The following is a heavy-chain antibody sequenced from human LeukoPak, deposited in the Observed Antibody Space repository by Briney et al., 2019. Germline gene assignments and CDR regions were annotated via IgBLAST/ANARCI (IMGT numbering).Heavy chain of an antibody. CDR2: IYYSGST. J-gene: IGHJ3*02. Sequence: SETLSLTCTVSGGSISSSSHYWGWIRQPPGKGLEWIGTIYYSGSTYYNPSLKSRVTISVDTSKNQFSLKLSSVTAADTAVYYCARRNGDYGGGSFDIWGQGTMVTISS. CDR1: GGSISSSSHY. V-gene: IGHV4-39*07. D-gene: IGHD4-17*01. CDR3: ARRNGDYGGGSFDI.